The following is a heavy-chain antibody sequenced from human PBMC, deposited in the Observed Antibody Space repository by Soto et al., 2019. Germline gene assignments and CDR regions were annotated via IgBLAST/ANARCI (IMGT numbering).Heavy chain of an antibody. Sequence: QVQLVESGGGVVQPGRSLRLSCAASGFTFSDYGMHWVRQAPGKGLEWVAIISYDGSNQYYADSVKGRFTISRDNSKNTLYLQINSLRPEDTAVYYCAKALGELSPESYDHWVQGVLVTVSP. CDR2: ISYDGSNQ. V-gene: IGHV3-30*18. D-gene: IGHD3-16*02. CDR3: AKALGELSPESYDH. J-gene: IGHJ4*02. CDR1: GFTFSDYG.